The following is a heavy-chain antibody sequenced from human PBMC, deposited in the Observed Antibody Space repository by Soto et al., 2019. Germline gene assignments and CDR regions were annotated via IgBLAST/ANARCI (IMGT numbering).Heavy chain of an antibody. J-gene: IGHJ4*02. V-gene: IGHV3-23*01. CDR3: AKGSIEYSASIDY. CDR2: ISGSGGSS. D-gene: IGHD4-4*01. Sequence: SLKISCEASGFSFSSYAMIWVRQAPGKGLEWVSVISGSGGSSYVADSVKGRFTISRDNSKNMLYLEMSSLRAEDTAIYFCAKGSIEYSASIDYWGQGTLVTVSS. CDR1: GFSFSSYA.